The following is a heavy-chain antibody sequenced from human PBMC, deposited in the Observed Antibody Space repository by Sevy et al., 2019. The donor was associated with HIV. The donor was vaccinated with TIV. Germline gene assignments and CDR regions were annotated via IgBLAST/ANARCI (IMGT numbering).Heavy chain of an antibody. CDR2: IIPIFGTA. D-gene: IGHD6-13*01. CDR3: ARGGQQLVEEYFQH. J-gene: IGHJ1*01. CDR1: GGTFSSYA. V-gene: IGHV1-69*13. Sequence: ASVKVSCKASGGTFSSYAISWVRQAPGQGLEWMGGIIPIFGTANYAQKFQGRVTITADESTRTAYMELSSLRSEDTAMYYCARGGQQLVEEYFQHWGQGTLVTVSS.